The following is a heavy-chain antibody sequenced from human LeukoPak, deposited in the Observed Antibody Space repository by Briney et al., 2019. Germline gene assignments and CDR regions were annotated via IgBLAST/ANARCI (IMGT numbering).Heavy chain of an antibody. CDR1: GFTFSSYG. CDR2: IRYDGSNK. D-gene: IGHD6-13*01. CDR3: AKDRIAAAGH. Sequence: PGGSLRLSCAASGFTFSSYGMHWVRQAPGKGLEWVAFIRYDGSNKYYADSVKGRFTISRDSSKNTLYLQMNSLRAEDTAVYYCAKDRIAAAGHWGQGTLVTVSS. V-gene: IGHV3-30*02. J-gene: IGHJ4*02.